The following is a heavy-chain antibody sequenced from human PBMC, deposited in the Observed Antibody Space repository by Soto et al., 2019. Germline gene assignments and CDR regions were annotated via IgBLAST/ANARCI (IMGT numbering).Heavy chain of an antibody. CDR2: VYYSVST. CDR1: GGSVSSSGYY. D-gene: IGHD3-22*01. CDR3: AREGDSSRDYFDY. V-gene: IGHV4-61*08. Sequence: QVQLQESGPGLVKPSETLSLTCTVSGGSVSSSGYYWSWIRQSPGRGLEWIGYVYYSVSTNYNPSLESRVAISVDTSKNQFSLKLSSVTAADTAVYYCAREGDSSRDYFDYWGQGTLVAVSS. J-gene: IGHJ4*02.